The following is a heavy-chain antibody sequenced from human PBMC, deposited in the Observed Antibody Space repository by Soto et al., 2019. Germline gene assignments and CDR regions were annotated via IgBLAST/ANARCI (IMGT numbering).Heavy chain of an antibody. CDR2: INPSGGST. J-gene: IGHJ6*02. V-gene: IGHV1-46*01. Sequence: GASVKVSCKASGYTFTSYYMHWVRQAPGQGLEWMGIINPSGGSTSYAQKFQGRVTMTRDTSTSTVYMELSSLSSEDTAVYYCARGGDFWSGLSGYGMDVWGQGTTVTVSS. CDR3: ARGGDFWSGLSGYGMDV. CDR1: GYTFTSYY. D-gene: IGHD3-3*01.